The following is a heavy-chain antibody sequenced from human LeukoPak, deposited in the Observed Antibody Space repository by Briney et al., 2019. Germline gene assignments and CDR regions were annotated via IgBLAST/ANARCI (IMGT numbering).Heavy chain of an antibody. D-gene: IGHD3-16*01. J-gene: IGHJ6*03. CDR3: ATTGGDIYYYYMDV. CDR2: IIPVLSTA. Sequence: ASVKVSCKASGDTLSRYAISWVRQAPGQGLEWMGGIIPVLSTANYAQKFQDRVTITADESTSTTYMELSSLKSEDTAVYYCATTGGDIYYYYMDVWGKGTTVTISS. V-gene: IGHV1-69*13. CDR1: GDTLSRYA.